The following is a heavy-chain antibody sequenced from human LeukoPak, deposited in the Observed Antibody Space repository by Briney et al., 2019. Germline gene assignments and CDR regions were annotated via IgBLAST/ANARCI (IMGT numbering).Heavy chain of an antibody. J-gene: IGHJ5*02. V-gene: IGHV1-69-2*01. D-gene: IGHD2-2*01. CDR3: ATLCSSTSCYSYGWFDP. CDR1: GYTFNDYY. Sequence: ASAKVSCKVSGYTFNDYYMHWVQPAPGKGLEWMGIGNPEDGETIYAEKFQRRVTITADTSTDTAYMELSSLRSEDTAVYYCATLCSSTSCYSYGWFDPWGQGTLVTVSS. CDR2: GNPEDGET.